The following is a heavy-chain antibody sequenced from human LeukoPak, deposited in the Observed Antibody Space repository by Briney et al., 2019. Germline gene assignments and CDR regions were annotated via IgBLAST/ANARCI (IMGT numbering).Heavy chain of an antibody. CDR1: GFTFSSYE. Sequence: GGSLRLSCAASGFTFSSYEMNWVRQAPGKGLEWVSYISSSGSTIYYADSVKGRFTISRDNAKSSLYLRMNSLRAEDTAVYYCASVPSGATDYYYYYMDVWGKGTTVTVSS. CDR2: ISSSGSTI. CDR3: ASVPSGATDYYYYYMDV. D-gene: IGHD2-15*01. J-gene: IGHJ6*03. V-gene: IGHV3-48*03.